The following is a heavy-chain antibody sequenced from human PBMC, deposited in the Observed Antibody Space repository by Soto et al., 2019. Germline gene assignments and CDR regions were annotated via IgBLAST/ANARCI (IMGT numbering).Heavy chain of an antibody. J-gene: IGHJ6*02. CDR3: ARSHCSGGSCYSEVYYCMDV. Sequence: GESLKISCKGSGYSFTTYWIAWVRQMPGKGLEWMGIIYPADSDTRYSPSFQGQVTISADKSISTAYLQWSSLKASDTAMYYCARSHCSGGSCYSEVYYCMDVWGQGTTLTLSS. CDR2: IYPADSDT. V-gene: IGHV5-51*01. D-gene: IGHD2-15*01. CDR1: GYSFTTYW.